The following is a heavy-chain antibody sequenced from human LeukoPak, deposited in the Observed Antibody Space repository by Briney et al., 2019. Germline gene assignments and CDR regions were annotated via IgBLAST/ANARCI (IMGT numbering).Heavy chain of an antibody. Sequence: SVKVSCMTSGGTFSSSAITWVRQAPGQGLEWMGRIIPVLNITTYAQKFQGRVTITADTSTSTAYMELSSLRSEETAVYYCARDQGLTAPPPYGLDVWGQGTTVTVSS. CDR1: GGTFSSSA. CDR2: IIPVLNIT. D-gene: IGHD5-18*01. CDR3: ARDQGLTAPPPYGLDV. J-gene: IGHJ6*02. V-gene: IGHV1-69*04.